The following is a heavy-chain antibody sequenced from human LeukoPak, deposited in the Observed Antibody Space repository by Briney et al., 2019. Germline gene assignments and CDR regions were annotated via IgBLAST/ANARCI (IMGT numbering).Heavy chain of an antibody. CDR1: GFTFSSYW. Sequence: GGSLRLSCAASGFTFSSYWMHWVRQAPGKGLVWVSRINSDGSSTSYADSVKGRFTISRDNAKNTLYLQMNSLRAEDTAAYYCLRAANQGWYFDLWGRGTLVTVSS. J-gene: IGHJ2*01. CDR2: INSDGSST. D-gene: IGHD2-15*01. V-gene: IGHV3-74*01. CDR3: LRAANQGWYFDL.